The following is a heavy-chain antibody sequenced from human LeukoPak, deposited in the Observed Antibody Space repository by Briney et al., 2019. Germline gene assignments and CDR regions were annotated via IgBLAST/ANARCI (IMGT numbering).Heavy chain of an antibody. CDR2: ISYDGSNK. Sequence: GGSLRLSCAASGFTFSYYGLHWVRQGPGKGLEWVAVISYDGSNKYYADSVKGRFTISRDNSKNTLYLQMNSLRAEDTALYYCAKQCGGSDWFDAFDIWGQGTMVTVSS. CDR1: GFTFSYYG. V-gene: IGHV3-30*18. D-gene: IGHD6-19*01. CDR3: AKQCGGSDWFDAFDI. J-gene: IGHJ3*02.